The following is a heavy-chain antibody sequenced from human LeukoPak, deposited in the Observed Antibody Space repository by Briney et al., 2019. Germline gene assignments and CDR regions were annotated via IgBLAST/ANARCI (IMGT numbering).Heavy chain of an antibody. J-gene: IGHJ4*02. D-gene: IGHD3-10*01. CDR3: ALSYYYGSGSYD. CDR1: GFTFSDYY. CDR2: ISSSGSTI. V-gene: IGHV3-11*01. Sequence: GGSLRLSCAASGFTFSDYYMSWIRQAPGKGLEWVSYISSSGSTIYYADSVKGRFTITRDNAKNSLYLQMNSLRAEDTAVYYCALSYYYGSGSYDWGQGTLVTVSS.